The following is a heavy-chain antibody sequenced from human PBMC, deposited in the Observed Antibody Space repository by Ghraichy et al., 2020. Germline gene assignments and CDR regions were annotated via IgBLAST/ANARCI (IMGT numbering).Heavy chain of an antibody. D-gene: IGHD5-12*01. Sequence: GGSLRLSCAASGFTFSSCAMAWVRQAPGKGLEWVTLIAVSDDFTYYADSVKGRFTISRDNSKKMLFLQMNSLRAEDTAVYFCAKARCSGYGCDYFDYWGRGTLVSVSS. CDR2: IAVSDDFT. CDR3: AKARCSGYGCDYFDY. J-gene: IGHJ4*02. V-gene: IGHV3-23*01. CDR1: GFTFSSCA.